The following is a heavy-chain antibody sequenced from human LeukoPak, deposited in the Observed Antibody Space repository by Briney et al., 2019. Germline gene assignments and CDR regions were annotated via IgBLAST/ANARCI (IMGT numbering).Heavy chain of an antibody. Sequence: PSETLSLTCAVYGGSFSGYYWSWIRQPPGKGLEWIGEINHSGSTNYNPSLNSRVTISVDTSKNQFSLTLSSVTAADTAVYYCAREVRFPPLVERYFDLWGRGTLVTVSS. D-gene: IGHD4-17*01. CDR2: INHSGST. V-gene: IGHV4-34*01. CDR1: GGSFSGYY. CDR3: AREVRFPPLVERYFDL. J-gene: IGHJ2*01.